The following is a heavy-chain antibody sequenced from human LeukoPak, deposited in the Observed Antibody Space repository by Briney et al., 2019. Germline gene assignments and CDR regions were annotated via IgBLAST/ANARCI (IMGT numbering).Heavy chain of an antibody. V-gene: IGHV1-2*02. CDR2: IDPNSGGT. J-gene: IGHJ2*01. CDR3: ARGRGTTMVRGVITNYFDL. Sequence: GASVKVSCKTSGYTFTAHYIHWVRQAPGQGLEWMGWIDPNSGGTNYAQKFLGSVTMTGDTSINTAFMEIRGLRSDDTAIYYCARGRGTTMVRGVITNYFDLWGRGSLVTVSS. CDR1: GYTFTAHY. D-gene: IGHD3-10*01.